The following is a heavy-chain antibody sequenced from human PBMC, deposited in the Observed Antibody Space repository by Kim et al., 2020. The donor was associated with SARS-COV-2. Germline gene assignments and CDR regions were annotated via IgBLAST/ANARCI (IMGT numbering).Heavy chain of an antibody. V-gene: IGHV1-69*13. CDR1: GGTFSSYA. D-gene: IGHD5-12*01. J-gene: IGHJ4*02. Sequence: SVKVSCKASGGTFSSYAISWVRQAPGQGLEWMGGIIPIFGTANYAQKFQGRVTITADESTSTAYMELSSLRSEDTAVYYCASAYVEMATIGFDYWGQGTLVTVSS. CDR2: IIPIFGTA. CDR3: ASAYVEMATIGFDY.